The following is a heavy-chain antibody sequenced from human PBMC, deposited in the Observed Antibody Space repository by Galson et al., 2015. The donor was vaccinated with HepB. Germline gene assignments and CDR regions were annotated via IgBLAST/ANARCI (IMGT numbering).Heavy chain of an antibody. Sequence: SLRLSCAASGFTFSSYAMHWVRQAPGKGLEYVSAISSNGGSTYYADSVKGRFTISRDNSKNTLYLQMSSLRAEDTAVYYCVKGVGGGKATYYDFWSGYFVGDRRESFQHWGQGTLVTVSS. CDR3: VKGVGGGKATYYDFWSGYFVGDRRESFQH. J-gene: IGHJ1*01. D-gene: IGHD3-3*01. CDR1: GFTFSSYA. V-gene: IGHV3-64D*06. CDR2: ISSNGGST.